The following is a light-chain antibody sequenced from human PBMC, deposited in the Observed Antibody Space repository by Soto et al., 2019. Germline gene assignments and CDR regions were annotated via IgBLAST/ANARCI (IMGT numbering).Light chain of an antibody. J-gene: IGKJ4*01. CDR2: DVS. CDR3: QQRANWPLT. V-gene: IGKV3-11*01. Sequence: EIVLTQSPATLSLSPGEGATLSCRASQGVSSHLAWYQQKPGQAPRLLIYDVSYRAAGIPARFSGSGSGTDFTLTISGLEHEDFAVYFCQQRANWPLTFGGGTKVAIK. CDR1: QGVSSH.